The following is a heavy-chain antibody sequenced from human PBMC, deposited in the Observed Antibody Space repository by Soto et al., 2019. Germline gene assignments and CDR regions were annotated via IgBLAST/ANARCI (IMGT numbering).Heavy chain of an antibody. CDR3: AKDGLSRVRGFINPPPNQFDY. Sequence: GGSLRLSCAASGFTFSSYAMSWVRQAPGKGLEWVSAISGSGGSTYYADSVKGRFTISRDNSKNTLYLQMNSLRAEDTAVYYCAKDGLSRVRGFINPPPNQFDYWGQGTLVTVSS. CDR1: GFTFSSYA. V-gene: IGHV3-23*01. J-gene: IGHJ4*02. CDR2: ISGSGGST. D-gene: IGHD3-10*01.